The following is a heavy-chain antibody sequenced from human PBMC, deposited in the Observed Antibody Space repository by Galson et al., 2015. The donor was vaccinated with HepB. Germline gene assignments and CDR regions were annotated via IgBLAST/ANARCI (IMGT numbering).Heavy chain of an antibody. Sequence: SLRLSCAASGFTFNNYAMHWVRQAPGRGLEWVAVISNDATNQFYGDSVQGRFTISRDNSRNTLYLQMNSLKNGDTAVYYCARGSPRTTDYISKHYCYGMDVWGQGTTVTVSS. CDR2: ISNDATNQ. CDR1: GFTFNNYA. V-gene: IGHV3-30*04. J-gene: IGHJ6*02. D-gene: IGHD4-11*01. CDR3: ARGSPRTTDYISKHYCYGMDV.